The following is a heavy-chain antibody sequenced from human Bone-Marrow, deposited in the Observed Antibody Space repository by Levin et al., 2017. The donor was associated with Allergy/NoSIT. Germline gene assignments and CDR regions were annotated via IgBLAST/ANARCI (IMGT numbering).Heavy chain of an antibody. CDR1: GFTFSNAY. Sequence: GESLKISCVASGFTFSNAYMHWVRQAPGKGLEWVGHIKSKSGGGTVDYAAPVNGRFSISRDDSKDTLYLQMSSLRTDATSVYYCDGSGSSFGVDVWGQGTTVTVSS. CDR2: IKSKSGGGTV. J-gene: IGHJ6*02. CDR3: DGSGSSFGVDV. D-gene: IGHD3-10*01. V-gene: IGHV3-15*07.